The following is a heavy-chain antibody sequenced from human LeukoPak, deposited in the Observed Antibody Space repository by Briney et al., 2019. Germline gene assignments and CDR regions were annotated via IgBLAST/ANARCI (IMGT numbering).Heavy chain of an antibody. Sequence: ASVNVSCKASGYTFTSYGISWVRQAPGQGGEWVGWISAYNGNTNYVQKLQGRVTMTTDTYTSTAYIKLRSLRSDDPAVYYCARDLGYGDYLGLAFDPWGQGTLVTVSS. CDR1: GYTFTSYG. CDR2: ISAYNGNT. J-gene: IGHJ5*02. D-gene: IGHD4-17*01. V-gene: IGHV1-18*01. CDR3: ARDLGYGDYLGLAFDP.